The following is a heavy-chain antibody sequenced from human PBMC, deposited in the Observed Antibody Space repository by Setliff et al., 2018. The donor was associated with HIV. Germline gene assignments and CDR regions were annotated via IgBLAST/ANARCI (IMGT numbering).Heavy chain of an antibody. CDR2: IIPILGIA. D-gene: IGHD3-10*01. J-gene: IGHJ3*02. CDR3: AGPRGDEAFDI. V-gene: IGHV1-69*10. Sequence: ASVKVSCKASGGTFSSYAISWVRQAPGQGLEWMGGIIPILGIANYAQKFQDRVTITADGPTNTFYMELSGLRSDDTAVYYCAGPRGDEAFDIWGQGTMVTVSS. CDR1: GGTFSSYA.